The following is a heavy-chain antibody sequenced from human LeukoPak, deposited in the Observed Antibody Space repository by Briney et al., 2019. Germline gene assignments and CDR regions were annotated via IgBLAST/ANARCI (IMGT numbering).Heavy chain of an antibody. D-gene: IGHD5-18*01. Sequence: GKSLKISCLGSGYDFTTHWIGWVRQMPGKGLEWMGITYPDDSDTRYSPSFQGQVAISADKSITTAYLQWSSLKASDTAMYYCARLNADTAMVIDAFEIWGQGTKVTVSS. V-gene: IGHV5-51*01. CDR2: TYPDDSDT. CDR1: GYDFTTHW. CDR3: ARLNADTAMVIDAFEI. J-gene: IGHJ3*02.